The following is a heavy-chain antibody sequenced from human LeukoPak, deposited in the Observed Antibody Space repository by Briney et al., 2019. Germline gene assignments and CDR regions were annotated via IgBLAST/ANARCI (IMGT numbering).Heavy chain of an antibody. CDR3: ARSPPHYYDSSGYSNTRAFDI. J-gene: IGHJ3*02. Sequence: SETLSLTCTVSGGSMTISNFYWAWIRQTPGKGLEWIGSIYYDGTSYYNPSLKNRVNFSVDTSKNQFSLKLNSVTAADTAFYYCARSPPHYYDSSGYSNTRAFDIWGQGTMVTVSS. V-gene: IGHV4-39*07. CDR1: GGSMTISNFY. D-gene: IGHD3-22*01. CDR2: IYYDGTS.